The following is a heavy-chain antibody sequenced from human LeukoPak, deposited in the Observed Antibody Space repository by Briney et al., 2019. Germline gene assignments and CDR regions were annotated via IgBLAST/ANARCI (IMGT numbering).Heavy chain of an antibody. Sequence: SETLSLTCTVSGGSISSYYWSWIRQPAGKGLEWIGRIYTSGSTNYNPSLKSRVTISVDTSKNQFSLKLSSVTAADTAVYYCARYSSDYYYGSGSRYYFDYWGQGTLVTVSS. J-gene: IGHJ4*02. D-gene: IGHD3-10*01. CDR2: IYTSGST. V-gene: IGHV4-4*07. CDR3: ARYSSDYYYGSGSRYYFDY. CDR1: GGSISSYY.